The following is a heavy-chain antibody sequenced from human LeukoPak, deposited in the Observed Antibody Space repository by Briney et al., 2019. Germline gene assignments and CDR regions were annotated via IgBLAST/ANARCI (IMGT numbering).Heavy chain of an antibody. D-gene: IGHD3-22*01. V-gene: IGHV1-18*01. J-gene: IGHJ4*02. CDR3: ARALLYYYDSSGYTPEDY. CDR1: GYTFTSYG. Sequence: ASVKVSCKASGYTFTSYGISWVRQAPGQGLEWMGWISAYNGNTNYAQKLQGRVTMTTDTSTSTAYMELRSLRSDDTAVYYCARALLYYYDSSGYTPEDYWGQGTLVTVSS. CDR2: ISAYNGNT.